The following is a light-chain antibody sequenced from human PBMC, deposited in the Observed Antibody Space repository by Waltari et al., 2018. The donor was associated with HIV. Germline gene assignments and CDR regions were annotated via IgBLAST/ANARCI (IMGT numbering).Light chain of an antibody. CDR1: SSDIGGYNY. Sequence: QSTLTQPPSASGSPGPSVTISCTGTSSDIGGYNYVSWYQQHPGKAPKLSMTEVTNAPSGLPVRFSGSKSGNTASLTVSGLQADDEALYYCSSFAPTNKFYVLFGGGTTLTVL. CDR3: SSFAPTNKFYVL. V-gene: IGLV2-8*01. J-gene: IGLJ2*01. CDR2: EVT.